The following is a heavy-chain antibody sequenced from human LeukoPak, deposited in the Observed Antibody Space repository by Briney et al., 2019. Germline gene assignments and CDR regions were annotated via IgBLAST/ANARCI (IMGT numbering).Heavy chain of an antibody. CDR1: GGSISSSSYY. V-gene: IGHV4-39*01. Sequence: SETLSLTCTVSGGSISSSSYYWGWIRHPPGKGLEWIGSIYYSGSTYYNPSLKSRVTISVDTSKNQFSLKLSSVTAADTAVYYCARRSGGSGSYFRDYWGQGTLVTVSS. J-gene: IGHJ4*02. CDR3: ARRSGGSGSYFRDY. CDR2: IYYSGST. D-gene: IGHD3-10*01.